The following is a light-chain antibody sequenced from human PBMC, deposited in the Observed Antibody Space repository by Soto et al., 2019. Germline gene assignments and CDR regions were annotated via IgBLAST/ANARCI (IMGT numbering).Light chain of an antibody. Sequence: EIGVTPSSSPLSLSPGGRTNLSCQARQSLNSLYLAWYQQKPGQAPRLLIYGSSNRATGIPDRFSGSGSGTDFTLTISRLDPEDFAVYYCQQYDISPRTFGQGTKVEVK. J-gene: IGKJ1*01. CDR3: QQYDISPRT. V-gene: IGKV3-20*01. CDR2: GSS. CDR1: QSLNSLY.